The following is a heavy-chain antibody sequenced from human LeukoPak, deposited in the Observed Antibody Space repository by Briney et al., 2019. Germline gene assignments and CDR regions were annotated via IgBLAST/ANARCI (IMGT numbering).Heavy chain of an antibody. CDR2: NYTRGST. CDR1: GGSISSYY. J-gene: IGHJ4*02. CDR3: ARDLGAWNDEDY. V-gene: IGHV4-4*07. Sequence: SETLSLTCTVSGGSISSYYWIWIRQPAGKGREGIGRNYTRGSTNYNPSLKRRLTMSVETYEHELPLKLSSVTAAETAVYYCARDLGAWNDEDYWGQGTLVTVSS. D-gene: IGHD1-1*01.